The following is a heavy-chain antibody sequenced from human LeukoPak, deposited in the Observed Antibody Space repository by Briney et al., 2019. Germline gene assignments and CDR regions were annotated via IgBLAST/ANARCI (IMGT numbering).Heavy chain of an antibody. D-gene: IGHD6-19*01. V-gene: IGHV1-2*02. Sequence: ASVKVSCKASGYTFTGYYMHWVRQAPGQGLEWMGWINPNSGGTNYAQKFQGRVTMTRDTSISTAYMELSRLRSDDTAVYYCAKEGSVFYSSGWSEFDYWGQGTLVTVSS. J-gene: IGHJ4*02. CDR2: INPNSGGT. CDR1: GYTFTGYY. CDR3: AKEGSVFYSSGWSEFDY.